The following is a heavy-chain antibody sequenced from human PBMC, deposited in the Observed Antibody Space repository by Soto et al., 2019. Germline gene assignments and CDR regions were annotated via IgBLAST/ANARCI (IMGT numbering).Heavy chain of an antibody. CDR1: GFTFSSYS. D-gene: IGHD6-19*01. J-gene: IGHJ5*02. CDR2: ISSSSSTI. V-gene: IGHV3-48*02. Sequence: GSLRLSCADSGFTFSSYSMNWVRQAPGKGLEWVSYISSSSSTIYYADSVKGRFTISRNNAKNSLYLQMNSLRDEDTAVYYCAREAGTWHLPLNWFDPWGQGTLVTVSS. CDR3: AREAGTWHLPLNWFDP.